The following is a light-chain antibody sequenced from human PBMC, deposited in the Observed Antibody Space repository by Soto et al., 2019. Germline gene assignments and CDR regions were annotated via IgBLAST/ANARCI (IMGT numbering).Light chain of an antibody. CDR1: SSDVGGSNF. CDR2: DVS. CDR3: CSYAGNSLWV. V-gene: IGLV2-11*01. J-gene: IGLJ3*02. Sequence: QSVLTQPRSVSGSPGQSVTISCTGTSSDVGGSNFVSWYQQHAGKAPKLVIYDVSKRPSGVPDRFSGSESGNAASLTISGLQVEDEADYYCCSYAGNSLWVFGGGTKLTVL.